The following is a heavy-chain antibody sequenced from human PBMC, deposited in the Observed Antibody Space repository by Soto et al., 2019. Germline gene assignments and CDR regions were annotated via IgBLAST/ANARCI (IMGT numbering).Heavy chain of an antibody. D-gene: IGHD3-16*01. Sequence: GGSLRLSCAASGFTFSSYGMHWVRQAPGKGLEWVAVISYDGSNKYYADSVKGRFTISRDNSKNTLYLQMNSLRAEDTAVYYCAKSGRGGWYFDLWGRGTLVTVSS. J-gene: IGHJ2*01. CDR3: AKSGRGGWYFDL. CDR2: ISYDGSNK. V-gene: IGHV3-30*18. CDR1: GFTFSSYG.